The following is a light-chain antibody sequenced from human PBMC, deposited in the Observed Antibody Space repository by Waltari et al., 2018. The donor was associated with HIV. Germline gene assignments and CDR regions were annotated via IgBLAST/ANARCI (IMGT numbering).Light chain of an antibody. CDR3: MQALQTPS. CDR2: LGS. V-gene: IGKV2-28*01. CDR1: QSLLHSNGYKY. Sequence: EIVMTQSPLSLPVTPGEPASISCRSGQSLLHSNGYKYLDWYLQKPGQSPQLLIYLGSNRASGVPDRFSGNGSGTDFTLKISRVQAEDVGVYYCMQALQTPSFGPGTKVDFK. J-gene: IGKJ3*01.